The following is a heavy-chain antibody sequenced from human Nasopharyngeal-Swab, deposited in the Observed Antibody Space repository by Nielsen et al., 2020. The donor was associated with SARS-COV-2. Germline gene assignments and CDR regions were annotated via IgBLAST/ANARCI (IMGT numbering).Heavy chain of an antibody. CDR1: GFTFDDFA. Sequence: SLKISCAASGFTFDDFAMHWVRQAPGKGLEWVSGISWNSGSIGYADSVKGRFTISGDNAKNSLYLQMNSLRAEDTALYYCAKSPTYYDFWSGYYTGDTAGYFDYWGQGTLVTVSS. D-gene: IGHD3-3*01. V-gene: IGHV3-9*01. CDR2: ISWNSGSI. J-gene: IGHJ4*02. CDR3: AKSPTYYDFWSGYYTGDTAGYFDY.